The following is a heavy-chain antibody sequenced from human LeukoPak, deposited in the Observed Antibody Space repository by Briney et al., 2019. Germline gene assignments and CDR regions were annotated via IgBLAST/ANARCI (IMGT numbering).Heavy chain of an antibody. CDR1: GFTFSSYA. CDR2: ISYDGSNK. CDR3: ARDDPMVRGVYSA. J-gene: IGHJ5*02. D-gene: IGHD3-10*01. V-gene: IGHV3-30-3*01. Sequence: GGSLRLSCAASGFTFSSYAMHWVRQAPGKGLEWVAVISYDGSNKYYADSVRGRFTISRDNSKNTLYLQMNSLRAEDTAVYYCARDDPMVRGVYSAWGQGTLVTVSS.